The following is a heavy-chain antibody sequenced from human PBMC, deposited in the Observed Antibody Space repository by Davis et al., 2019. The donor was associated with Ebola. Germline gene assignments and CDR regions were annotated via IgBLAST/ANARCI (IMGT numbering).Heavy chain of an antibody. J-gene: IGHJ4*02. CDR2: TRNKANSYTT. V-gene: IGHV3-72*01. D-gene: IGHD3-10*01. CDR1: GFTFSDHY. Sequence: PGGSLRLSCAASGFTFSDHYMDWVRQAPGKGLEWVGRTRNKANSYTTEYAASVKGRFTISRDDSKNSLYLQMNSLKTEDTAVYYCARGAQVGSFDYWGQGTLVTVSS. CDR3: ARGAQVGSFDY.